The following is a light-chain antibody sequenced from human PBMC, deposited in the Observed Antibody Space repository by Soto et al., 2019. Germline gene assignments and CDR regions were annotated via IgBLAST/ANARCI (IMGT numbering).Light chain of an antibody. CDR1: SSDVGGYNY. CDR3: CSYAGSYASLYV. Sequence: QSVLTQPCSVSGSPGQSVTISCTGTSSDVGGYNYVSWYQQHPGKAPKLMIYDVSKRPSGVPDRFSSSKSGNTASLTISGPQAEDEADYYCCSYAGSYASLYVFGTGTKVTVL. J-gene: IGLJ1*01. CDR2: DVS. V-gene: IGLV2-11*01.